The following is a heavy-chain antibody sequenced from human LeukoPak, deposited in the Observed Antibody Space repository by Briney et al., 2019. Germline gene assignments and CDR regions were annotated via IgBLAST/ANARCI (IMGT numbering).Heavy chain of an antibody. CDR1: GGTFSSYA. Sequence: ASVKVSCKASGGTFSSYAISWVRQAPGQRLECMGGIIPIFGTANHAQKFQRRVTITADESTSTAYMELSSLRSEDTAVYYCARASASPTTVTYYFDYWGQGTLVTVSS. J-gene: IGHJ4*02. CDR2: IIPIFGTA. V-gene: IGHV1-69*01. CDR3: ARASASPTTVTYYFDY. D-gene: IGHD4-17*01.